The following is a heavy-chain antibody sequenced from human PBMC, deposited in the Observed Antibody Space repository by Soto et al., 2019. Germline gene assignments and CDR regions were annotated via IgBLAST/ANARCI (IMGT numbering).Heavy chain of an antibody. CDR3: AKGGVLQVLRDY. V-gene: IGHV3-23*01. D-gene: IGHD1-26*01. CDR2: ISSSGGNT. J-gene: IGHJ4*02. CDR1: GSGFIFSTYG. Sequence: GGSLRLSCVVSGSGFIFSTYGMSWVRQAPGKGLECVSAISSSGGNTYYADSVKGRFTISRDNSKNTLYLQMNSLRAEDTAVYYCAKGGVLQVLRDYWGQGTLVTVSS.